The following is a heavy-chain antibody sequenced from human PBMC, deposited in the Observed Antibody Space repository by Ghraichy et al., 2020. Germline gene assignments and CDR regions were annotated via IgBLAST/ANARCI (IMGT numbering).Heavy chain of an antibody. V-gene: IGHV1-2*02. J-gene: IGHJ4*02. CDR1: GYTFTGYY. D-gene: IGHD1-26*01. Sequence: ASVKVSCKASGYTFTGYYMHWVRQAPGQGLEWMGWINPNSGGTNYAQKFQGRVTMTRDTSISTAYMELSRLRSDDTAVYYCARVVSGSWHLDYWGQGTLVTVSS. CDR3: ARVVSGSWHLDY. CDR2: INPNSGGT.